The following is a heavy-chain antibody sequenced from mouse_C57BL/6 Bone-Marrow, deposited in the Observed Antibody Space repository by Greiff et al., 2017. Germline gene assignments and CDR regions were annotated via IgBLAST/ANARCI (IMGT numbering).Heavy chain of an antibody. Sequence: EVKLMESGGGLVQPGGSLSLSCAASGFTFTDYYMSWVRQPPGKALAWLGFLRNKANGYTTEYSASVKGRLTISRDHSPSILYLHMLALRADDSATDCGARCPSYYCSSLDYWGQGTTLTVSS. D-gene: IGHD1-1*01. J-gene: IGHJ2*01. CDR1: GFTFTDYY. V-gene: IGHV7-3*01. CDR3: ARCPSYYCSSLDY. CDR2: LRNKANGYTT.